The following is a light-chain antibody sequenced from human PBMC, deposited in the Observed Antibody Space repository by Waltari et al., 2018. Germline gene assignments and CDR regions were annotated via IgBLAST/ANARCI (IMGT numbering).Light chain of an antibody. CDR1: QTLLFRSNNRNY. J-gene: IGKJ3*01. V-gene: IGKV4-1*01. CDR2: WAS. Sequence: DIVMTQSPESLGVSLGERAALNCKSSQTLLFRSNNRNYLAWYQQKPGQPPKRVITWASTREAGVPDRFSGRGSGTDFTLTITSLQAEDVAVYFCQQYDRTPFTFGPGTRVDVK. CDR3: QQYDRTPFT.